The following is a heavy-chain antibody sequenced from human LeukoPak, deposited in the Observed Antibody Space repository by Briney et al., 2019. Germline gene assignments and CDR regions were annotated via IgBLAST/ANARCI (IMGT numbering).Heavy chain of an antibody. V-gene: IGHV3-49*03. D-gene: IGHD6-19*01. CDR3: TGDLERRGIAVAGLDY. J-gene: IGHJ4*02. CDR2: IRSKAYGGTT. CDR1: GFTFGDYA. Sequence: GRSLRLSCTASGFTFGDYAMSWFRQAPGKGLEWVGFIRSKAYGGTTEYAASVKGRFTISRDDSKSIAYLQMNSLKTEDTAVYYCTGDLERRGIAVAGLDYWGQGTLVTVSS.